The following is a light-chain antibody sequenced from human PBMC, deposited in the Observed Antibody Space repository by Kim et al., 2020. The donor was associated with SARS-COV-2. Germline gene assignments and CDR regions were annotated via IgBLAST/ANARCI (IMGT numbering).Light chain of an antibody. CDR1: SLRSYY. V-gene: IGLV3-19*01. J-gene: IGLJ2*01. CDR2: GKN. CDR3: NSRDSRGDHLV. Sequence: SSELTQDPAVSVALGQTVRITCQGDSLRSYYATWYQQKPGQAPVLVIYGKNNRPSGIPDRFSGSASGNTASLTITGAQADDEADYFCNSRDSRGDHLVFGGGTKVTVL.